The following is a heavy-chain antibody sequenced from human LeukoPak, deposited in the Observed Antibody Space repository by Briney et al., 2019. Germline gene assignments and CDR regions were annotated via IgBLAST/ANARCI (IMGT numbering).Heavy chain of an antibody. J-gene: IGHJ5*02. CDR1: GGTFSSYA. CDR3: ARAVGVLRNWFDP. D-gene: IGHD4/OR15-4a*01. Sequence: SVKVSCKASGGTFSSYAISWVRQAPGQGLEWMGGIIPIFGTANYAQKFQGRVTITTDESTSTAYRELSSLRSEDTAVYYCARAVGVLRNWFDPWGQGPLATVSS. CDR2: IIPIFGTA. V-gene: IGHV1-69*05.